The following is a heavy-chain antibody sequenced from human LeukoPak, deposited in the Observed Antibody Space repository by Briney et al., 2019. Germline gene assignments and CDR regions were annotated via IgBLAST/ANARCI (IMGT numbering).Heavy chain of an antibody. CDR1: GYTFTYYA. CDR2: INAGNGNT. Sequence: ASVKVSCKASGYTFTYYAMHWVHQATGQRLEWMGWINAGNGNTEYSQKFQGRVTITRDTSASPAYMELSSLRSEDTAVYYCAREKFGSDYWGQGTLVTVSS. D-gene: IGHD3-10*01. CDR3: AREKFGSDY. V-gene: IGHV1-3*01. J-gene: IGHJ4*02.